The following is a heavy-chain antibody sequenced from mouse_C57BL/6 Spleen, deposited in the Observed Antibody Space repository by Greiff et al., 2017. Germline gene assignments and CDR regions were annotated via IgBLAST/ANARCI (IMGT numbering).Heavy chain of an antibody. Sequence: VKLQQSGPELVKPGASVKISCKASGYAFSSSWMNWVKQRPGKGLEWIGRIYPGDGDTNYNGKFKGKATLTEYKSSSTTYMHLSRLTSEDFAVYVWARGYSSCYGSMDYRGQGTSVTVSS. V-gene: IGHV1-82*01. D-gene: IGHD3-2*02. CDR1: GYAFSSSW. CDR3: ARGYSSCYGSMDY. CDR2: IYPGDGDT. J-gene: IGHJ4*01.